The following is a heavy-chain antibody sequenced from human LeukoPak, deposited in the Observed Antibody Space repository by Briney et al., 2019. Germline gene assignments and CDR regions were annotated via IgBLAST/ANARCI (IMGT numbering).Heavy chain of an antibody. D-gene: IGHD3-9*01. V-gene: IGHV5-51*01. CDR1: GYSFTSYW. Sequence: GESLKISCKGSGYSFTSYWIGWVRQMPGKGREWMGIIYPGDSDTRYSPSFQGQVTISADKSISTAYLQWSSLKASDTAMYYCARHEGGRYFDWPPQRMDYWGQGTLVTVSS. J-gene: IGHJ4*02. CDR3: ARHEGGRYFDWPPQRMDY. CDR2: IYPGDSDT.